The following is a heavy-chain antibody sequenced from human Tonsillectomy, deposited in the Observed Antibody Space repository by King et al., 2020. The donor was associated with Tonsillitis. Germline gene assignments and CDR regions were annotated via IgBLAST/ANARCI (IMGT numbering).Heavy chain of an antibody. Sequence: VQLQESGPGLVKPSETLSLTCTVSGGSISSYYWSWIRQPPGKGLEWIGFIHYSGSTNYNPSLKSRVTISVDTSKNQFSLRLRSVTAADTAVYYCARGVGATRFDYWGQGTLVTVSS. CDR1: GGSISSYY. CDR3: ARGVGATRFDY. D-gene: IGHD1-26*01. CDR2: IHYSGST. J-gene: IGHJ4*02. V-gene: IGHV4-59*08.